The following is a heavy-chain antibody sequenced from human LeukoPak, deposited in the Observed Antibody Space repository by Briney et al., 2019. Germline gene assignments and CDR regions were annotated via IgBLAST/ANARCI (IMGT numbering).Heavy chain of an antibody. Sequence: GGSLRLSCAASGFTFSRYWMGWVRQAPGKGLEWVANIKADGSEKHYVDSVKGRFTISRDNAKNSLSLQMNSLRAEDTAVYYCARDCLDVEEVPAVLCYWGQGTPVTVSS. J-gene: IGHJ4*02. CDR2: IKADGSEK. CDR3: ARDCLDVEEVPAVLCY. CDR1: GFTFSRYW. V-gene: IGHV3-7*01. D-gene: IGHD2-2*01.